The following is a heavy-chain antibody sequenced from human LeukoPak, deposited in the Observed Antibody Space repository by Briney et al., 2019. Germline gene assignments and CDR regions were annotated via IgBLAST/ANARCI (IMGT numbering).Heavy chain of an antibody. CDR1: GGSISSYY. V-gene: IGHV4-4*07. J-gene: IGHJ4*02. D-gene: IGHD3-10*01. CDR3: ARLPPRGGSGSFGDY. CDR2: IYTSGST. Sequence: PSETLSLTCTVSGGSISSYYWSWIRQPAGKGLEWIGRIYTSGSTNYNPSLKSRVTMSVDTSKNQFSLKLSSVTAADTAVYYCARLPPRGGSGSFGDYWGQGTPVTVSS.